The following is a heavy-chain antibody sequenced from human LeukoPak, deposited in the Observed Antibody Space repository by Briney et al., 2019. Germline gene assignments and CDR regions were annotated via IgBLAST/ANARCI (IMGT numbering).Heavy chain of an antibody. CDR1: GFTFSSYS. D-gene: IGHD3-3*01. J-gene: IGHJ3*02. CDR3: ASPSYDFWSGYDAFHI. Sequence: GGSLRLSCAASGFTFSSYSMNWVRQAPGKGLEWVSSISSSSSYIYYADPVKGRFTISRDNAKSSLYLQMNGLRIEDTAVYYCASPSYDFWSGYDAFHIWGQGTTVTVSS. V-gene: IGHV3-21*01. CDR2: ISSSSSYI.